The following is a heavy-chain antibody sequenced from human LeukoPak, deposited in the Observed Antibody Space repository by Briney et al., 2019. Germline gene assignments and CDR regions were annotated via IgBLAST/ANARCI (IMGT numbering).Heavy chain of an antibody. V-gene: IGHV3-23*01. CDR2: ISGSGGST. CDR1: GFTFSSYA. Sequence: GGSLRLSCAASGFTFSSYAMSWVRQAPGRGLEWVSAISGSGGSTYYADSVKGRFTISRDNSKNTLYLQMNSLRAEDTAVYYCAKELGYCSGGSCYNYYFMDVWGKGTTVTVSS. CDR3: AKELGYCSGGSCYNYYFMDV. J-gene: IGHJ6*03. D-gene: IGHD2-15*01.